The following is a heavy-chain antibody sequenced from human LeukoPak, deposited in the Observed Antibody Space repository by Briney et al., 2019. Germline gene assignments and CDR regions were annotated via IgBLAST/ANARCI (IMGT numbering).Heavy chain of an antibody. CDR3: ARDPSDTSGRYIYFDS. CDR1: GYTFTRYA. J-gene: IGHJ4*02. D-gene: IGHD6-19*01. V-gene: IGHV1-18*04. CDR2: ISTYNGDT. Sequence: GASVKVSCKASGYTFTRYAISWVRQAPGQGLEWMGWISTYNGDTNYAQNLQGRVTMTRDTSTSTAYMELRSLRYDDTAVYYCARDPSDTSGRYIYFDSWSQGTLVTVSS.